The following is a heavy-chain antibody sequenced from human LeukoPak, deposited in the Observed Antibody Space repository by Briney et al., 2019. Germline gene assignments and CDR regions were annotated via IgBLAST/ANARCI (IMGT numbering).Heavy chain of an antibody. CDR2: INPGDFET. V-gene: IGHV5-51*01. J-gene: IGHJ4*02. Sequence: GESLKISCKASGYSFTANWIGWVRQMPGKGLEWMGIINPGDFETRYSPSFQGQVTISADKSINTAYLQWSSLKASDTAMYYCARSSAVDYGGNSESFDFWGQGTLVTVSS. D-gene: IGHD4-23*01. CDR3: ARSSAVDYGGNSESFDF. CDR1: GYSFTANW.